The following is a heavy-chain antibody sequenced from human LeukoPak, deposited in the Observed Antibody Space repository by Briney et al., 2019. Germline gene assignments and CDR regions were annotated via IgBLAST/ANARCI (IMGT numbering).Heavy chain of an antibody. D-gene: IGHD2-21*01. V-gene: IGHV3-11*01. CDR3: AKDVSYGGGFDY. Sequence: GGSLRLSCAASGFTFNDYYMSWIRQAPGKGLEWLSYINIGGTNTHYADSVKGRFTISRDNAKKSLYLQMNSLRAEDTALYYCAKDVSYGGGFDYWGQGTLVTVSS. CDR2: INIGGTNT. CDR1: GFTFNDYY. J-gene: IGHJ4*02.